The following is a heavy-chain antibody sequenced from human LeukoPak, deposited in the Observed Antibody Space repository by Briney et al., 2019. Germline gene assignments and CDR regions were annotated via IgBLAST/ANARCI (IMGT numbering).Heavy chain of an antibody. D-gene: IGHD6-13*01. V-gene: IGHV1-2*06. CDR1: EYSFIDYF. J-gene: IGHJ4*02. CDR3: ARGGAAWYVDY. Sequence: ASVKVSCKASEYSFIDYFIYWVRQAPGQGLEWMGRMNPNSGGTKYAQKFQGRVTMTRDTSINTAYMELSRLSSDDTAVYYCARGGAAWYVDYWGQGTLVNFSS. CDR2: MNPNSGGT.